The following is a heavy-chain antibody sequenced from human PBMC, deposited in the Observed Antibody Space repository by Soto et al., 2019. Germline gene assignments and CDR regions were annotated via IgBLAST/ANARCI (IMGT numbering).Heavy chain of an antibody. CDR3: ARDVGGTVTLEAAFDF. J-gene: IGHJ3*01. V-gene: IGHV4-59*01. Sequence: QVQLLASGPGLVKPSETLSLTCTVSGNSISDYYWSWIRQPPGKGLEWIGYIFHNGNTNYNPSLKRRGTMSVDTSKNQFSLGLSSVTAADTALYYCARDVGGTVTLEAAFDFGGQGTMVTVS. CDR1: GNSISDYY. D-gene: IGHD4-17*01. CDR2: IFHNGNT.